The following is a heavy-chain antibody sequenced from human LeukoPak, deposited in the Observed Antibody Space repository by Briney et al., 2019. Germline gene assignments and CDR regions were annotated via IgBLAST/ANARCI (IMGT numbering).Heavy chain of an antibody. V-gene: IGHV3-23*01. CDR1: GFTFSSYA. D-gene: IGHD6-13*01. CDR3: AKDLLSHKYSSRNFDY. Sequence: GGSLRLSCAASGFTFSSYAMSWVRQAPGKGLEWVSAISGSGGSTYYADSVKGRFTISRDNSKNTLYLQMNSLRAEDTAVYYCAKDLLSHKYSSRNFDYWGQGTLVTVSS. CDR2: ISGSGGST. J-gene: IGHJ4*02.